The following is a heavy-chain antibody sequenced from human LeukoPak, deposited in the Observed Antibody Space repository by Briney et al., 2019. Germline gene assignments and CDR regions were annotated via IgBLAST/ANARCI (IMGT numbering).Heavy chain of an antibody. Sequence: PGGSLRLSCAASGFTFSSYHMNWVRQAPGKGLEWVSYISSSSSTIYYADSVKGRFTISRDNAKNSLYLQMNSLRDEGTAVYYCARGLPFYSSGWYFDYWGQGTLVTVSS. CDR1: GFTFSSYH. CDR2: ISSSSSTI. D-gene: IGHD6-19*01. V-gene: IGHV3-48*02. J-gene: IGHJ4*02. CDR3: ARGLPFYSSGWYFDY.